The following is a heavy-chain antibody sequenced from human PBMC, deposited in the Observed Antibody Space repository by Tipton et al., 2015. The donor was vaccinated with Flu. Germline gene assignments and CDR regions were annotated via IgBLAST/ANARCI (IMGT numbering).Heavy chain of an antibody. CDR2: INHSVST. CDR3: ARWGNGIAAYYFDY. CDR1: GGSFSGYY. V-gene: IGHV4-34*01. D-gene: IGHD6-13*01. J-gene: IGHJ4*02. Sequence: TLSLTCAVYGGSFSGYYWSWVRQPPGKGLEWIGEINHSVSTNYNPSLKSRVTISVDTSKNQFSLKLFSVTAADTAVYYCARWGNGIAAYYFDYWGQGTLATVSS.